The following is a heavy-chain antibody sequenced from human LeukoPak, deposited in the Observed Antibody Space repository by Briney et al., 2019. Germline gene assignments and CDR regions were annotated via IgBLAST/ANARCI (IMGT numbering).Heavy chain of an antibody. Sequence: SQTLSLTCAISGDTVSSNSATWSWIRQSPSRGLEWLGRTYYRSKWYNDYAVSVKGRITFNPDTSKNQFSLQLNSVTPEDTAVYYCARVRDSSPWFDPGAREPWSPSPQ. D-gene: IGHD3-22*01. CDR2: TYYRSKWYN. J-gene: IGHJ5*02. CDR1: GDTVSSNSAT. CDR3: ARVRDSSPWFDP. V-gene: IGHV6-1*01.